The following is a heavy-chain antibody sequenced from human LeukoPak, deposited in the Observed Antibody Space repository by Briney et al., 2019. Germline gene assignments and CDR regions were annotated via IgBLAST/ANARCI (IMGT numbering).Heavy chain of an antibody. D-gene: IGHD5-18*01. J-gene: IGHJ4*02. CDR1: GFTFSSYS. CDR3: ARDLENTDMAYGGFYFDY. V-gene: IGHV3-48*01. CDR2: ISSSSSTL. Sequence: GGSLRLSCAASGFTFSSYSMNWVRQAPERGLEGVSYISSSSSTLYYADSVKGRFTISRDNAKNTLYLQMNTLRAEDTAVYYCARDLENTDMAYGGFYFDYWGQGALVTVPS.